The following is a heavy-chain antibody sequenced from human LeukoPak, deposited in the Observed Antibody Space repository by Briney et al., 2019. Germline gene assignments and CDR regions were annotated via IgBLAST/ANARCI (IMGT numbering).Heavy chain of an antibody. CDR3: ARSTGPIDY. V-gene: IGHV6-1*01. J-gene: IGHJ4*02. Sequence: SQTLSLTCAISGDSVSSNSAAWNWIRQSPSRGLEWLGRTYYRSKWYTYYAVSVKSRISINRDTSKNQISLQLNSVTPEDTTVYYCARSTGPIDYWGQGTLVTVSS. CDR2: TYYRSKWYT. D-gene: IGHD1-1*01. CDR1: GDSVSSNSAA.